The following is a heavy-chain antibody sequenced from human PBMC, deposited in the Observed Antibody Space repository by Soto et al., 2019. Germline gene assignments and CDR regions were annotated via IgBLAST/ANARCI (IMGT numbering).Heavy chain of an antibody. CDR1: GGTFSSYA. CDR2: IIPIFGTA. Sequence: QVQLVQSGAEVKKPRSSVKVSCKASGGTFSSYAISWVRQAPGQGLEWMGEIIPIFGTANYAQKFQGRVTITANKSTSTAYMELSSLRSEDTAVYYCARVASCSTSCYRVYYYGMDVWGQGTTVNVS. CDR3: ARVASCSTSCYRVYYYGMDV. V-gene: IGHV1-69*06. J-gene: IGHJ6*02. D-gene: IGHD2-2*02.